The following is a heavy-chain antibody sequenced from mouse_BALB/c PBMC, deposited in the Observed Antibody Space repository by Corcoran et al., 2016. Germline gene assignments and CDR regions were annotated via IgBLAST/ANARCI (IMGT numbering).Heavy chain of an antibody. CDR2: LDPANGNT. J-gene: IGHJ2*01. CDR3: ASGDGY. Sequence: EVQLQQSGAELVKPGASVKLSCTASGFNIKDTYMHWVKQRPEQGLEWIGSLDPANGNTKYDTKFQGKATITADTSSNTAYLQLSSLTSEDTAVYYCASGDGYWGQGTTLTVSS. V-gene: IGHV14-3*02. CDR1: GFNIKDTY.